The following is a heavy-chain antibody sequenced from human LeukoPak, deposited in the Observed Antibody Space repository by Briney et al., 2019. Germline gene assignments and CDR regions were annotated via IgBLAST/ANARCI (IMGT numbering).Heavy chain of an antibody. D-gene: IGHD3-22*01. CDR2: ITTSSTYT. Sequence: PGGSLRLSCEASGFSFSSYNMDWVRQTPGKGLEWISSITTSSTYTFYADSVKGRFTISRDNSKNTLYLQMNSLRAEDTAVYYCAKAGPYYYDSKGLSDYWGQGTLVTVSS. CDR1: GFSFSSYN. V-gene: IGHV3-21*01. J-gene: IGHJ4*02. CDR3: AKAGPYYYDSKGLSDY.